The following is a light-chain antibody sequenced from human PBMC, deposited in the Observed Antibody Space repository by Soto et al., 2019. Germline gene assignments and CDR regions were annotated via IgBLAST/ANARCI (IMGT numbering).Light chain of an antibody. CDR1: QAISNY. CDR3: QQYDNFPVT. Sequence: DIQMTQSPSSLSASVGDRVTITCQASQAISNYLNWYQQKPGKAPKLLIYDASNLETGVPSRFSGSGSGTDFTFTISSLQPEDIATYYCQQYDNFPVTFGGGTKVEIK. CDR2: DAS. V-gene: IGKV1-33*01. J-gene: IGKJ4*01.